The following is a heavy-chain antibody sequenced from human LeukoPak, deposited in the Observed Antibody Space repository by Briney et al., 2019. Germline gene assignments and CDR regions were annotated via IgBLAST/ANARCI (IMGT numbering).Heavy chain of an antibody. CDR1: GGSISSYC. CDR2: IYYSGST. CDR3: ARVRVGWFDP. J-gene: IGHJ5*02. V-gene: IGHV4-59*01. Sequence: SETLSLTCTVSGGSISSYCWSWIRQPPGKGLEWIGYIYYSGSTNYNPSLKSRVTISVDTSKNQFSLKLSSVTAADTAVYYCARVRVGWFDPWGQGTLVTVSS.